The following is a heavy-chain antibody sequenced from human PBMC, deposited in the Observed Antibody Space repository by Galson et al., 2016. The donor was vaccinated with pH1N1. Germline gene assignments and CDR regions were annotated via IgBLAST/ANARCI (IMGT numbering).Heavy chain of an antibody. CDR2: IWFDGTEK. J-gene: IGHJ4*02. D-gene: IGHD3-3*02. V-gene: IGHV3-33*01. Sequence: SLRLSCAASGFNFGHHGMHWVRQAPGGGLEWVAVIWFDGTEKYYGDAVQGRFTVSRGNSDNTVHLQMKSLRVEDTAVYYCARGAIRISGMEIEHRGYFDSWGQGTLVTVSS. CDR1: GFNFGHHG. CDR3: ARGAIRISGMEIEHRGYFDS.